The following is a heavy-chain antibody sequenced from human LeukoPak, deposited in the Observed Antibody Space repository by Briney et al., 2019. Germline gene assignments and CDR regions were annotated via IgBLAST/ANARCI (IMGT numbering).Heavy chain of an antibody. Sequence: PSQTLSLTCAVSGGSISSDDYSWSWIRQPPGKRLEWIGYIYHSGSTYYNPSLKSRVTISVDRSKNQFSLKLSTVTAADTAVYYCARSLKLRGTTFDYWGQGTLVTVSS. V-gene: IGHV4-30-2*01. CDR2: IYHSGST. D-gene: IGHD2/OR15-2a*01. CDR3: ARSLKLRGTTFDY. J-gene: IGHJ4*02. CDR1: GGSISSDDYS.